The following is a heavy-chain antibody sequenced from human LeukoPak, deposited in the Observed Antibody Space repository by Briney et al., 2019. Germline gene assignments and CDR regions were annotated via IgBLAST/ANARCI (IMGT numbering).Heavy chain of an antibody. Sequence: PSETLSLTCTVSGYSISSGYYWGWIRQPPGKGLEWIGSIYHSGITYYNPSLKSRVTMSVDTSKNQFSLELSSVTAADTAVYYCARGDPGRLEGANLLGVWFDPWGQGTLVTVSS. D-gene: IGHD1-26*01. CDR2: IYHSGIT. J-gene: IGHJ5*02. CDR3: ARGDPGRLEGANLLGVWFDP. CDR1: GYSISSGYY. V-gene: IGHV4-38-2*02.